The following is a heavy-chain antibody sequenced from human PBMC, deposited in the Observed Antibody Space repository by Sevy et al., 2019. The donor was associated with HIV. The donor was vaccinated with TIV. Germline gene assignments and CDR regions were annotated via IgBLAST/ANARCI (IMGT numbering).Heavy chain of an antibody. CDR2: INPNSGST. V-gene: IGHV1-2*02. Sequence: ASVKVSCKASGYTFTGYYMHWVRQAPGQGLEWMGWINPNSGSTNYAQKFQGRVTMTRDTSISTAYMELSRLRSDDTAVYYCAREDRIAVAARAFDIWGQGTMVTVSS. CDR1: GYTFTGYY. CDR3: AREDRIAVAARAFDI. J-gene: IGHJ3*02. D-gene: IGHD6-19*01.